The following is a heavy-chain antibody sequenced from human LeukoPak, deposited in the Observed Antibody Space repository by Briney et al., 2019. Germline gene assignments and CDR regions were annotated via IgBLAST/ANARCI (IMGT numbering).Heavy chain of an antibody. Sequence: SVKVSCKASGCTFSSYTISWVRQAPGQGLEWMGRIIPILGIANYAQKFQGRVTITADKSTSTAYMVLSSLRSEDTAVYYCAGHHDYGFDYWGQGTLVTVSS. CDR3: AGHHDYGFDY. J-gene: IGHJ4*02. CDR2: IIPILGIA. CDR1: GCTFSSYT. D-gene: IGHD4-17*01. V-gene: IGHV1-69*02.